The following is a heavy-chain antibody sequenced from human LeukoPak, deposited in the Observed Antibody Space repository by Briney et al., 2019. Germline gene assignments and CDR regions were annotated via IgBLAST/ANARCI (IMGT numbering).Heavy chain of an antibody. V-gene: IGHV3-48*04. CDR2: ISSSGNTI. J-gene: IGHJ4*02. Sequence: GSLRLSCAASGFTFSSYAMSWVRQAPGKGLEWVSYISSSGNTIYYADSVKGRFTIARDNAKNSLYLQMNSLRAEDTAVYYCARGRRKYYYGSGSYYTFPDYWGQGTLVTVSS. CDR3: ARGRRKYYYGSGSYYTFPDY. D-gene: IGHD3-10*01. CDR1: GFTFSSYA.